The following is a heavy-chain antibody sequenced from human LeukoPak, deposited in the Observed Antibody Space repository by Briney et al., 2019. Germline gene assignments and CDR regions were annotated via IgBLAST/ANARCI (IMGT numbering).Heavy chain of an antibody. CDR3: AKRGVVIRVILVGFHKEANYFDS. V-gene: IGHV3-23*01. Sequence: GGSLRLSCAVSGFTLSNYGMSWVRQAPGKGLEWVAGISDSGGRTNYADSAKGRFSISRDNPKNTLYLQMNSLRAEDTAVYFCAKRGVVIRVILVGFHKEANYFDSWGQGALVTVSS. D-gene: IGHD3-22*01. CDR2: ISDSGGRT. J-gene: IGHJ4*02. CDR1: GFTLSNYG.